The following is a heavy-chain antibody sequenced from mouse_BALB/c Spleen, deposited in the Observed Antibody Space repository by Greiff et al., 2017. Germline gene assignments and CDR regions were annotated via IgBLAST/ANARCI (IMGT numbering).Heavy chain of an antibody. D-gene: IGHD1-2*01. CDR3: ARMDDGLDY. CDR1: GFTFSSFG. V-gene: IGHV5-17*02. Sequence: EVKVVESGGGLVQPGGSRKLSCAASGFTFSSFGMHWVRQAPEKGLEWVAYISSGSSTIYYADTVKGRFTISRDNPKNTLFLQMTSLRSEDTAMYYCARMDDGLDYWGQGTTLTVSS. CDR2: ISSGSSTI. J-gene: IGHJ2*01.